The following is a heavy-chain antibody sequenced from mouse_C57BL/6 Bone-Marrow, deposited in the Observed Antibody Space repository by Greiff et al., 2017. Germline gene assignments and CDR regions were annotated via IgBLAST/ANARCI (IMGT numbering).Heavy chain of an antibody. V-gene: IGHV1-85*01. CDR3: VYDGYYGGFAY. Sequence: QVQLKQSGPELVKPGASVKLSCKASGYTFTSYDINWVKQRPGQGLEWIGWIYPRDGSTKYNEKFKGKATLTVDTSSSTAYMELHSLTSEDSAVYFCVYDGYYGGFAYWGQGTLVTVSA. J-gene: IGHJ3*01. D-gene: IGHD2-3*01. CDR1: GYTFTSYD. CDR2: IYPRDGST.